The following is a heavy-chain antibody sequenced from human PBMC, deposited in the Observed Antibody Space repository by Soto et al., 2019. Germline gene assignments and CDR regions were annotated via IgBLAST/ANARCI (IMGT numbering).Heavy chain of an antibody. V-gene: IGHV4-31*01. CDR1: CGSIRSVGYY. CDR3: ARVPGP. Sequence: SETLPLTCTVSCGSIRSVGYYWSWIRQHPGKCLEWIGYIYYSGXXXYNPSLKXXVTISVDRSNXRFSLXLLSVTAADTAVYYCARVPGPWCQGTLVTVSS. J-gene: IGHJ5*02. CDR2: IYYSGXX.